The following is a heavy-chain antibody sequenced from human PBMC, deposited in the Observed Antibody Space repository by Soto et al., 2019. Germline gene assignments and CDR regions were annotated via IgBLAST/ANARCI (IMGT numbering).Heavy chain of an antibody. D-gene: IGHD3-9*01. CDR1: GFTFSSYW. CDR3: AGYFDYYYYYYMDV. Sequence: GGSLRLSCAASGFTFSSYWMHWVRQAPGKGLVWVSRINSDGSSTSYADSVKGRFTISRDNAKNTLYLQMNSLRAEDTAVYYCAGYFDYYYYYYMDVWGKGTTVTVSS. CDR2: INSDGSST. V-gene: IGHV3-74*01. J-gene: IGHJ6*03.